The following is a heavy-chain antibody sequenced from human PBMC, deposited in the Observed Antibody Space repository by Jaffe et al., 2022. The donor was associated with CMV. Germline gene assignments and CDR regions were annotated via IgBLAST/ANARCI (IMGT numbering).Heavy chain of an antibody. CDR2: IKSNGDGGTT. CDR3: TTVQQ. J-gene: IGHJ1*01. Sequence: EVQLVESGGDLVMPGGSLRLSCAASGLTFTNTWMSWVRQAPGKGLEWIGRIKSNGDGGTTDYAAPVTGRFTISRDDSKQTLYLQMNSLKTEDTAVYYCTTVQQWGQGTLVTVSS. V-gene: IGHV3-15*01. CDR1: GLTFTNTW.